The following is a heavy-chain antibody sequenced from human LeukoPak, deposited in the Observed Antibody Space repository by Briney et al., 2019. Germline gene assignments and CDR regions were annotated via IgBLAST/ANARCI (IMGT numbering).Heavy chain of an antibody. CDR3: ANYSMVTGYFDY. CDR1: GGTFSSYA. D-gene: IGHD5-18*01. Sequence: SMKVSCKASGGTFSSYAISWVRRAPGQGLEWMGGIIPIFGTANYAQKFQGRVTITADESTSTAYMELSSLKSEDTAVYYCANYSMVTGYFDYWGQGTLVTVSS. J-gene: IGHJ4*02. CDR2: IIPIFGTA. V-gene: IGHV1-69*01.